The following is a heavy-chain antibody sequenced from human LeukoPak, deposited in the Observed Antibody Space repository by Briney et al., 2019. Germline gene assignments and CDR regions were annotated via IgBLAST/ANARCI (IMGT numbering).Heavy chain of an antibody. CDR2: INHSGST. V-gene: IGHV4-34*01. D-gene: IGHD3-10*01. CDR3: ARDLPGPYYGSGSYYLYYYYYMDV. Sequence: SETLSLTCAVYGGSFSGYYWSWIRQPPGKGLEWIGEINHSGSTNYNPSLKSRVTISVDTSKNQFSLKLSSVTAADTAVYYCARDLPGPYYGSGSYYLYYYYYMDVWGKGTTVTVSS. J-gene: IGHJ6*03. CDR1: GGSFSGYY.